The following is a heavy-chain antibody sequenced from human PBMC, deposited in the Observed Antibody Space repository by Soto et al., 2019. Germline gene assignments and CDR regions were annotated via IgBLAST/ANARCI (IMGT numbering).Heavy chain of an antibody. J-gene: IGHJ4*02. CDR3: ATPLRYYESWRGYPPFDY. CDR1: GGTFRNYA. CDR2: IVVKFGTI. V-gene: IGHV1-69*01. D-gene: IGHD3-3*01. Sequence: QGQLVQSGTEVKKPGSSVKVYCKASGGTFRNYAMNWVRQAPGQGLEWMGGIVVKFGTIKYAQKFQGRVTITADESTSTTYMELSSLRSEDTAVYYCATPLRYYESWRGYPPFDYWGQGTRVTVSS.